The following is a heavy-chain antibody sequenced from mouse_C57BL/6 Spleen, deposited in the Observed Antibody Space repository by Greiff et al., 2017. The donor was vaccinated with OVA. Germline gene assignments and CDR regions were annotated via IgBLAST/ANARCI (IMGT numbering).Heavy chain of an antibody. J-gene: IGHJ4*01. Sequence: VQLQQSGAELMKPGASVKLSCKATGYTFTGYWIEWVKQRPGHGLEWIGEILPGSGSTNYNEKFKGKATLTADTSSNTAYMQLSSLTTEDSAIYYCAKVDGPHYYAMDYWGQGTSVTVSS. CDR1: GYTFTGYW. D-gene: IGHD3-1*01. V-gene: IGHV1-9*01. CDR2: ILPGSGST. CDR3: AKVDGPHYYAMDY.